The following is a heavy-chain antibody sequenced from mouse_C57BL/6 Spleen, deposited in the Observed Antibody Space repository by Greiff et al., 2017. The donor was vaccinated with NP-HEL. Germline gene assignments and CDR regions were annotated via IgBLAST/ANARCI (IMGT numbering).Heavy chain of an antibody. CDR3: ARKITTRYYYAMDY. J-gene: IGHJ4*01. V-gene: IGHV1-20*01. Sequence: LVKPGDSVKISCKASGYSFTGYFMNWVMQSHGKSLEWIGRINPYNGDTFYNQKFKGKATLTVDKSSSTAHMELRSLTSEDSAVYYCARKITTRYYYAMDYWGQGTSVTVSS. CDR2: INPYNGDT. D-gene: IGHD2-4*01. CDR1: GYSFTGYF.